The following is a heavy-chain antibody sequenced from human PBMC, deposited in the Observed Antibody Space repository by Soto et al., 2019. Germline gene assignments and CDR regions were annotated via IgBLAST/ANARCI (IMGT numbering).Heavy chain of an antibody. Sequence: QVQLVESGGGVVQPGRSLRLSCAASGFTFSSYGMHWVRQAPGKGLEWVAVISYDGSNKYYADSVKGRFTISRDNSKNTLYLQMNSLRAEDTAVYYCAVGYCSSTSCFFPPDYWGQGTLVTVSS. D-gene: IGHD2-2*01. J-gene: IGHJ4*02. CDR1: GFTFSSYG. CDR3: AVGYCSSTSCFFPPDY. CDR2: ISYDGSNK. V-gene: IGHV3-30*03.